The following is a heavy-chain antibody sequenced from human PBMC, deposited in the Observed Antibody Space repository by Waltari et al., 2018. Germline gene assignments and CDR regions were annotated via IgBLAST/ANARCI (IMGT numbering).Heavy chain of an antibody. V-gene: IGHV4-39*01. CDR2: IYYSGST. D-gene: IGHD1-26*01. CDR1: GGSISSSSYY. CDR3: ARRGIGSGGDDAFDI. J-gene: IGHJ3*02. Sequence: QLQLQVSGPGLVKPSETLSLTCTVSGGSISSSSYYWGWIRQPPGKGLEWIGSIYYSGSTYYNPSLKSRVTISVDTSKNQFSLKRSSVTAADTAVYYCARRGIGSGGDDAFDIWGQGTMVIVSS.